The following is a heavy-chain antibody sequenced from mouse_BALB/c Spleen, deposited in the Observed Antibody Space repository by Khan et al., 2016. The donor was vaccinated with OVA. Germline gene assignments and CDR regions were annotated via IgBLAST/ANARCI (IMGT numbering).Heavy chain of an antibody. Sequence: EVKLQESGPELVKPGASMKISCKASGYSFTDYTMNWVKQSHGKSLEWIGLINPYNGVTSDNQKFKGKATLTVDKSSSTAYMELLSLTSGDSAVYYCARSGYGGVAYWGQGTLVTVSA. CDR1: GYSFTDYT. J-gene: IGHJ3*01. V-gene: IGHV1-18*01. CDR3: ARSGYGGVAY. D-gene: IGHD1-2*01. CDR2: INPYNGVT.